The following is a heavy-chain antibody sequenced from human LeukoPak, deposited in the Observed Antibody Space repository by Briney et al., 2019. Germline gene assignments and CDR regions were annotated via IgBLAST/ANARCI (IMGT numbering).Heavy chain of an antibody. J-gene: IGHJ5*02. CDR1: GGTFSSYA. D-gene: IGHD2-15*01. CDR2: IIPIFGTA. CDR3: AKGVYCSGGSCPLPNWFDP. Sequence: GASVKVSCKASGGTFSSYAISWVRQAPGQGLEWMGGIIPIFGTANYAQKFQGRVTITADESTSTAYMELSSLRSEDTAVYYCAKGVYCSGGSCPLPNWFDPWGQGTLVIVSS. V-gene: IGHV1-69*13.